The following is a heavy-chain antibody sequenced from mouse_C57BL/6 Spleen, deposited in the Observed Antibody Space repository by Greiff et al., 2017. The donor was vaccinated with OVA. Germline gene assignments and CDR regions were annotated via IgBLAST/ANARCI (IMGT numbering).Heavy chain of an antibody. J-gene: IGHJ2*01. CDR3: ARWIGGLFDY. Sequence: EVMLVESGGGLVQPGGSLSLSCAASGFTFTDYYMSWVRQPPGKALEWLGFIRNEANGYTTEYSASVKGRFTISRDNSQSILYLQMNALRAEDSATYYCARWIGGLFDYWGQVTTLTVSS. V-gene: IGHV7-3*01. CDR1: GFTFTDYY. D-gene: IGHD2-14*01. CDR2: IRNEANGYTT.